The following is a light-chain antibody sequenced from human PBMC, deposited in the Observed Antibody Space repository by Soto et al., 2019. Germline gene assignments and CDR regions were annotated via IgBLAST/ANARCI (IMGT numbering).Light chain of an antibody. Sequence: EIVLTQSPGFLSLSPGERATLSCRASQSVDSSFFAWYQQKPGQAPRLLIYGASKSATGIPDRFSGSGSAKDFTLTISGLEPEDFEVYYCQQYVSSVTFGRGNKVEIE. CDR3: QQYVSSVT. CDR2: GAS. J-gene: IGKJ1*01. V-gene: IGKV3-20*01. CDR1: QSVDSSF.